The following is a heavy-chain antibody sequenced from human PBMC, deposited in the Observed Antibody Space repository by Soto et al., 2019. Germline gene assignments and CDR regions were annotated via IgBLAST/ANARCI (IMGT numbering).Heavy chain of an antibody. CDR3: ARDGLYYDSSGYYDAGVIFDY. J-gene: IGHJ4*02. D-gene: IGHD3-22*01. CDR1: GFNFNIYG. V-gene: IGHV3-30*03. CDR2: ISYDGSNK. Sequence: QVQLVESGGGVVQPGRSLRLSCAGSGFNFNIYGMHWVRQAPGKGLEWVALISYDGSNKYYADSVKGRFTISRDNSKNTLYLQMNILRAEDTAVYYCARDGLYYDSSGYYDAGVIFDYWGQGTLVTVSS.